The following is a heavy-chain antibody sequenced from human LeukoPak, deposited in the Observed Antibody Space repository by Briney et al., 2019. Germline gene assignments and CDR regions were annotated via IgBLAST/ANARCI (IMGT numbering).Heavy chain of an antibody. J-gene: IGHJ6*02. Sequence: PSETLSLTCAVYGGSFSGYYWSWIRQPPGKGLEWIGEINHSGSTNYNPSLKSRVTISVDTSKNQFSLKLSSVTAADTAVYYCARVRFAIVVVVAATAGLNYGMDVWGQGTTVTVSS. CDR2: INHSGST. CDR3: ARVRFAIVVVVAATAGLNYGMDV. CDR1: GGSFSGYY. V-gene: IGHV4-34*01. D-gene: IGHD2-15*01.